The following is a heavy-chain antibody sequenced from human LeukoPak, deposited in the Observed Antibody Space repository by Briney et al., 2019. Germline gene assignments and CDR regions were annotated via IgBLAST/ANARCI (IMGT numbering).Heavy chain of an antibody. D-gene: IGHD3-10*01. CDR1: GYTFTSYG. V-gene: IGHV1-18*01. J-gene: IGHJ6*03. Sequence: ASVKFSCKASGYTFTSYGISWVRQAPGQGLEWRGWISAYNGNTNYAQKLQGKVTMTTDTSTSTAYMELRSLRSDDTAVYYCARDMISGLLWFGESSSYMDVWGKGTTVTVSS. CDR2: ISAYNGNT. CDR3: ARDMISGLLWFGESSSYMDV.